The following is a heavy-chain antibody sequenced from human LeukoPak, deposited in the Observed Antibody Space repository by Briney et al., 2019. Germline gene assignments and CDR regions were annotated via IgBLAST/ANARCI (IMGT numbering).Heavy chain of an antibody. CDR1: GYIFTSYF. Sequence: GASVKVSCKASGYIFTSYFMHWVRQAPGQGLEWMGWISAYNGNTNYAQKLQGRVTMTTDTSTSTAYMELRSLRSDDTAVYYCARVKLEWFGELPRYMDVWGKGTTVTVSS. CDR3: ARVKLEWFGELPRYMDV. J-gene: IGHJ6*03. V-gene: IGHV1-18*04. D-gene: IGHD3-10*01. CDR2: ISAYNGNT.